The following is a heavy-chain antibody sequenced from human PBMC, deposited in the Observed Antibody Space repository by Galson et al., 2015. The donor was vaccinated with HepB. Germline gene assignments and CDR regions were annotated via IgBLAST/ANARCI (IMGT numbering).Heavy chain of an antibody. Sequence: ATLSLPCPVSGGSISSYYWSWIRQPPGKGLEWIGYIYYSGSTNYNPSLKSRVTISVDTSKNQFSLKLSSVTAADTAVYYCASEGSSTSARGDWYFDPWGRGTLVTVSS. J-gene: IGHJ2*01. D-gene: IGHD2-2*01. CDR1: GGSISSYY. CDR3: ASEGSSTSARGDWYFDP. CDR2: IYYSGST. V-gene: IGHV4-59*01.